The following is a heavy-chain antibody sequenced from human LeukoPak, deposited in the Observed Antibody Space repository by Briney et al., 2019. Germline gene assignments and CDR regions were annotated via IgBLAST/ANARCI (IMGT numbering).Heavy chain of an antibody. J-gene: IGHJ4*02. CDR2: IKGGGGDP. V-gene: IGHV3-23*01. CDR1: GFTFSTYA. D-gene: IGHD2-21*02. CDR3: AKGGHDFNPFYW. Sequence: GGSLRLSCAAPGFTFSTYAMGWVRQAPGKGLEWASSIKGGGGDPFYADSVKGRFTISRDNSKNTLFLQLDSLSAEDSAVYYCAKGGHDFNPFYWWGQGTLVTVSS.